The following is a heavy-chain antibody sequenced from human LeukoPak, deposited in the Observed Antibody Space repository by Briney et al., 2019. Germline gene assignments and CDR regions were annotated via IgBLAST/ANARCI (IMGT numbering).Heavy chain of an antibody. V-gene: IGHV1-2*02. J-gene: IGHJ4*02. D-gene: IGHD3-10*01. CDR1: GFTFSGYY. CDR2: ISPNSGGT. Sequence: ASVKLPCKASGFTFSGYYMHWVRQAPGQGLEWVAWISPNSGGTNYVQKFQGRVTVTRDTFISTDYMEISGLTSDDTALYYCAREPSGSGGYDYWGQGTLVTVSS. CDR3: AREPSGSGGYDY.